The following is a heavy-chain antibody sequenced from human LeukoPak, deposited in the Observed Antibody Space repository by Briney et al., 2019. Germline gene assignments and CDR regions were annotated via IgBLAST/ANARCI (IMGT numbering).Heavy chain of an antibody. J-gene: IGHJ6*02. V-gene: IGHV3-7*01. CDR3: GPCSRTPLYYYGLDV. Sequence: GGSLRLSCAASGFTFSSYWMSWVRQAPGKGLEWVANIKQDGSEKYYVDSVKGRFTISRDNAKNSLYLQMNSLRAEDTAVYYCGPCSRTPLYYYGLDVWGQGTTVTVSS. D-gene: IGHD2-2*01. CDR2: IKQDGSEK. CDR1: GFTFSSYW.